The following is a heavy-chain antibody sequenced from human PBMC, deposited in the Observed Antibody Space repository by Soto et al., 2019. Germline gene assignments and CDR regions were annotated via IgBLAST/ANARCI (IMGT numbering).Heavy chain of an antibody. CDR2: IFYTGST. CDR1: GGSISSSS. CDR3: ARRVQANGVIHNWFDP. J-gene: IGHJ5*02. V-gene: IGHV4-59*08. D-gene: IGHD3-10*01. Sequence: PSETLSLTCTVSGGSISSSSWNLIRQAPGKRLEWIGCIFYTGSTNFNPSLESRVAMSLDTSKNQFSLRLSSVTAADTAVYYCARRVQANGVIHNWFDPWGQGTLVTVSS.